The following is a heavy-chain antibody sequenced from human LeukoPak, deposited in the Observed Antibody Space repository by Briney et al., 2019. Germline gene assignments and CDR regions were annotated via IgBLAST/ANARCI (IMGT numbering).Heavy chain of an antibody. CDR2: IYYRGST. J-gene: IGHJ4*02. CDR3: ASRGYSYGQVGEIDY. Sequence: PSETLSLTCTLSGRSINSYYWRWIRQPPAKGLEWIGYIYYRGSTNYNPSLKSRVTISVDTSKNQFSLKLSSVTAADTAVYYCASRGYSYGQVGEIDYWGQGTLVTVSS. D-gene: IGHD5-18*01. V-gene: IGHV4-59*08. CDR1: GRSINSYY.